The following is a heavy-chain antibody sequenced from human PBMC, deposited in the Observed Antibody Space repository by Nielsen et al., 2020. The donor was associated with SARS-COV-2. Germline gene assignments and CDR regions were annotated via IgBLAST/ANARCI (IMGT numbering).Heavy chain of an antibody. D-gene: IGHD4-11*01. Sequence: SETLSLTCAVYGGSFSGYYWSWIRQPPGKGLEWIGEINHSGSTYYNPSLKSRVTISVDTSKNQFSLKLSSVTAADTAVYYCARQGGDYSNYVFYYYYYGMDVWGQGTTVTVSS. CDR3: ARQGGDYSNYVFYYYYYGMDV. V-gene: IGHV4-34*01. CDR1: GGSFSGYY. CDR2: INHSGST. J-gene: IGHJ6*02.